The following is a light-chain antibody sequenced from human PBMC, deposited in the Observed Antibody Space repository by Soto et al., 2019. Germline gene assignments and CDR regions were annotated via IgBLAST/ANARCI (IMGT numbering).Light chain of an antibody. CDR2: GAS. CDR1: QSVSSSH. Sequence: EIGLTQSPCTLSLSAGERATLSCRTSQSVSSSHLAWYQQKTGQAPRLLIYGASSRATGIPDRFSGSGSGTDFTLTISRLETEDFAVYYCQQYGSSPETFGQGTKVDIK. CDR3: QQYGSSPET. J-gene: IGKJ1*01. V-gene: IGKV3-20*01.